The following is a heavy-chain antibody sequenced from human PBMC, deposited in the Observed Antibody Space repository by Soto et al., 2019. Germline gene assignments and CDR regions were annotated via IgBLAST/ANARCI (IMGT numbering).Heavy chain of an antibody. D-gene: IGHD2-2*01. CDR3: AKGVPAATRYFQH. V-gene: IGHV3-74*01. Sequence: QAGGSLRLSCAASGFSFSSYWMHWVRHAPGKGLVWVSRINSDGSSATYADSVKGRFTISRDNAKNTLYLQMNSLTPEDTAVYYCAKGVPAATRYFQHWGQGTLVTVSS. CDR2: INSDGSSA. J-gene: IGHJ1*01. CDR1: GFSFSSYW.